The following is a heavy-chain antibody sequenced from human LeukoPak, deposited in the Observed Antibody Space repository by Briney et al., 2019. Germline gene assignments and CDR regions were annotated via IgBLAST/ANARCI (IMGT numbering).Heavy chain of an antibody. V-gene: IGHV3-23*01. D-gene: IGHD3-3*01. CDR1: GFTFSSYS. J-gene: IGHJ4*02. CDR2: ISGSGGST. Sequence: GGSLRLSCAASGFTFSSYSMNWVRQAPGKGLEWVSAISGSGGSTYYADSVKGRFTISRDNSKNTLYLQMNSLRAEDTAVYYCAKGAGMEWLFYYFDYWGQGTLVAVSS. CDR3: AKGAGMEWLFYYFDY.